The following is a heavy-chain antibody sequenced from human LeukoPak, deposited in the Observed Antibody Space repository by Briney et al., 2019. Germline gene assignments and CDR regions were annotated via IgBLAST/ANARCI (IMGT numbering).Heavy chain of an antibody. CDR3: AKDAQRGFDYSNSLEY. Sequence: GGSLTLSCVASQFRFPFSHYGMHWVRQAPGRGLGWVAVIWSDGTNQYYADSVKGRFTISRDNSQNTVYLQINSLRVEDTAVYFCAKDAQRGFDYSNSLEYWGQGTLVTVSS. J-gene: IGHJ4*02. CDR1: RFPFSHYG. CDR2: IWSDGTNQ. V-gene: IGHV3-33*06. D-gene: IGHD4-11*01.